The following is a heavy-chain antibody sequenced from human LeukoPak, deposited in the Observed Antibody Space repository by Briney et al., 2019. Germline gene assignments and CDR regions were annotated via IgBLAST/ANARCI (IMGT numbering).Heavy chain of an antibody. Sequence: ASVNVSCKASGGTFSSYAISCVRQAPGQGLEWMGRIIPILGIANYAQKFQGRVTITADKSTSTAYMELSSLRSEDTAVYYCASEVAVAGTRDPWGQGTLVTVSS. CDR2: IIPILGIA. J-gene: IGHJ5*02. CDR3: ASEVAVAGTRDP. V-gene: IGHV1-69*04. D-gene: IGHD6-19*01. CDR1: GGTFSSYA.